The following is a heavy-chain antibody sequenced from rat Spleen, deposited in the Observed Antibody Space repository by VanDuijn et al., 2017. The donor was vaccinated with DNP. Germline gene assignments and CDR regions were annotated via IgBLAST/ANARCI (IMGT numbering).Heavy chain of an antibody. V-gene: IGHV2-6*01. J-gene: IGHJ2*01. CDR2: ISSGGNT. D-gene: IGHD1-10*01. CDR1: GFSLSDYN. Sequence: VQLKESGPGLVQPSQTLSLTCTVSGFSLSDYNVHWVRQPPGKGLEWIAAISSGGNTYYNSALISRLTISRDTSKSQVFLGMNSLQTEDTAMYFCTREREPKNNPYYFDFWGQGVMVTVSS. CDR3: TREREPKNNPYYFDF.